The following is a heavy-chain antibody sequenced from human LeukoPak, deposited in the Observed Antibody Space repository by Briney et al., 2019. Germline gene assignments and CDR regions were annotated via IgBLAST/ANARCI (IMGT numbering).Heavy chain of an antibody. V-gene: IGHV4-30-4*08. J-gene: IGHJ4*02. Sequence: PSETLSLTCTVSGGSISSSSYYWGWIRQPPGKGLEWIGYIYYSGSTYYNPSLKSRVTISVDTSKNQFSLKLSSVTAADTAVYYCASKTTGTAGTFDYWGQGTLVTVSS. CDR1: GGSISSSSYY. CDR3: ASKTTGTAGTFDY. D-gene: IGHD1-1*01. CDR2: IYYSGST.